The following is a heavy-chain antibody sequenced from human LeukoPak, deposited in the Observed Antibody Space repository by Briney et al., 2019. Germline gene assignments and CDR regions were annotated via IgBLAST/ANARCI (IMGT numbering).Heavy chain of an antibody. D-gene: IGHD6-19*01. CDR3: ARVNSGSGWYFDY. CDR1: GGSIGSYY. J-gene: IGHJ4*02. Sequence: SETLSLTCTVSGGSIGSYYWSWIRQPAGKGLEWIGRIYTSGSTNYSPSLKSRVTMSVDTSKNQFSLKLSSVTAADTAVYYCARVNSGSGWYFDYWGQGTLVTVSS. CDR2: IYTSGST. V-gene: IGHV4-4*07.